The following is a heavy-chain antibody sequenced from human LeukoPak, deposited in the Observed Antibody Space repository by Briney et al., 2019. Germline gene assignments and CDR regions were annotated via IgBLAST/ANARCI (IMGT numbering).Heavy chain of an antibody. V-gene: IGHV3-7*01. D-gene: IGHD1-26*01. CDR1: GFTFSSYW. J-gene: IGHJ4*02. CDR3: ARDQISSGSYSGFDY. Sequence: GGPLRLSCAASGFTFSSYWMSWVRQAAGQGLEWVANIKQDGSEKYYVDSVKGRFTISRDNAKNSLYLQMNSLRAEDTAVYYCARDQISSGSYSGFDYWGQGTLVTVSS. CDR2: IKQDGSEK.